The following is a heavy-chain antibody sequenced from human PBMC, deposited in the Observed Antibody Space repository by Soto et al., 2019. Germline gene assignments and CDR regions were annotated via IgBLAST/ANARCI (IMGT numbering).Heavy chain of an antibody. CDR2: ISSSGSTI. V-gene: IGHV3-11*01. CDR3: AKDPFGWLYYFDY. J-gene: IGHJ4*02. D-gene: IGHD3-16*01. CDR1: GFTFSDYY. Sequence: PGGSLRLSCAASGFTFSDYYMSWIRQAPGKGLEWVSYISSSGSTIYYADSVKGRFTISRDNAKNSLYLQMNSPRAEDTAVYYCAKDPFGWLYYFDYWGQGTLVTVSS.